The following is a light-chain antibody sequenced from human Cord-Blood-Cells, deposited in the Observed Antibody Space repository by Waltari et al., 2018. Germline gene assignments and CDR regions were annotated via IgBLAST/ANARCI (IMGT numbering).Light chain of an antibody. CDR1: QSLVHSDGNTY. CDR2: KVS. CDR3: MQGTHWPAGT. Sequence: DVVMTQSPLSLPVTLGQPASISCRSSQSLVHSDGNTYLNWFQQRPGQSPRRLIYKVSNRDSGVPDRFSGSGSGTDFTLKISRVEAEDVGVYYCMQGTHWPAGTFGQGTKVEIK. V-gene: IGKV2-30*02. J-gene: IGKJ1*01.